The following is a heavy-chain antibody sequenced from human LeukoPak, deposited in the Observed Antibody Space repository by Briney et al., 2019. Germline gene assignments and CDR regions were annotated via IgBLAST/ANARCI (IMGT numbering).Heavy chain of an antibody. CDR1: GFTFSGYA. D-gene: IGHD2-15*01. Sequence: GGSLRLSCAASGFTFSGYAMSWVRQAPGKGLEWVSSISGSGGSTYYADSVKGRFTISRDNSKNTLYLQINSLRAEDTAVYYCAKDRGSHCSGGRCRFDPWGQGTLVTVSS. CDR3: AKDRGSHCSGGRCRFDP. J-gene: IGHJ5*02. CDR2: ISGSGGST. V-gene: IGHV3-23*01.